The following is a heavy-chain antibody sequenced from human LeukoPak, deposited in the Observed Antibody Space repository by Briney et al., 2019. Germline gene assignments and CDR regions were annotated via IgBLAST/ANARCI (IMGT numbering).Heavy chain of an antibody. Sequence: PSETLSLTCTVSGGSVSSGGYSWSWIRQPPGKGLEWIGYIYHSGSTYYNPSLKSRVTISVDRSKNQFSLKLSSVTAADTAVYYCARGDGDSMIFDYWGQGTLVTVSS. CDR3: ARGDGDSMIFDY. J-gene: IGHJ4*02. CDR1: GGSVSSGGYS. V-gene: IGHV4-30-2*01. D-gene: IGHD4-17*01. CDR2: IYHSGST.